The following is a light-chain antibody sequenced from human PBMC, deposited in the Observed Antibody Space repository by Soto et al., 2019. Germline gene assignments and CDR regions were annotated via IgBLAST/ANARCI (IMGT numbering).Light chain of an antibody. V-gene: IGKV1-27*01. CDR1: QGISNY. J-gene: IGKJ1*01. Sequence: DIQMTQSPSSLSASVGDRVTITCRASQGISNYLVWYQQIPGKVPKLLIYAATTLQSVFPSRFSGSGSGTDFTLNIIGLQPEDVGTYYTQNYIFHPRTFGQGTKVHIK. CDR2: AAT. CDR3: QNYIFHPRT.